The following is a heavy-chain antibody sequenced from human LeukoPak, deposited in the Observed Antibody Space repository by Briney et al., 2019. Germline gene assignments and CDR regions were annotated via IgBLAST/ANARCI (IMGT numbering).Heavy chain of an antibody. CDR3: ARDWDGRQNYFDP. D-gene: IGHD1-26*01. J-gene: IGHJ5*02. CDR2: TSTFDGP. Sequence: ASVKVSRKSSGYTFTTFGISWVRQAPGQGLEWMGWTSTFDGPNYAQKFQGRVTMTTDTSTSTVYMELRSLSPDDTAVYYCARDWDGRQNYFDPWGQGTLVTVSS. CDR1: GYTFTTFG. V-gene: IGHV1-18*01.